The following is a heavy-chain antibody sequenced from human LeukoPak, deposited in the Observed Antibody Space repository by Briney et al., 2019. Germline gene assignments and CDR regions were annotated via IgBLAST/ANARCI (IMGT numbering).Heavy chain of an antibody. J-gene: IGHJ3*02. CDR2: ISAYNGNT. V-gene: IGHV1-18*01. CDR1: GYTFTSYG. Sequence: ASVKVSCKASGYTFTSYGISWVRKAPGPGLEWMGWISAYNGNTNYAQKSQGRVTMTTDTSTSTAYMELRSLRSDDTAVYYCARGGGGGYSFDAFDIWGQGTMVTVSS. D-gene: IGHD4-23*01. CDR3: ARGGGGGYSFDAFDI.